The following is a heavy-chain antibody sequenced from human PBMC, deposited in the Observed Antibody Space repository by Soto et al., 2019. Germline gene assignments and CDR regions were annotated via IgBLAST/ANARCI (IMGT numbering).Heavy chain of an antibody. V-gene: IGHV4-34*01. CDR1: GGSFSGYY. CDR3: ARGYGRNFAY. D-gene: IGHD3-10*01. CDR2: INHSGST. Sequence: QVQLQQWGAGLLKPSETLSLTCAVFGGSFSGYYWNWIRQPPGKGLEWIGEINHSGSTNYNPSLXSXVXIXXDTSKNQFSLKLSSVTAADTAVYYCARGYGRNFAYWGQGTLVTVSS. J-gene: IGHJ4*02.